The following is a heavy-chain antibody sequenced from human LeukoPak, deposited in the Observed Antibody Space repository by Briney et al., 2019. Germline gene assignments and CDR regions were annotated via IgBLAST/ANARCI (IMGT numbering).Heavy chain of an antibody. Sequence: GGSLRLSCAASGFTFSSYAMSWVRQAPGKGLAWVSTISGGSGSTYCADSVKGRFTISRDNSKNTLYLQMNSLRAEDTAMYYCARDYGRSRDYGMDVWGQGTTVTVSS. V-gene: IGHV3-23*01. CDR1: GFTFSSYA. CDR2: ISGGSGST. J-gene: IGHJ6*02. D-gene: IGHD3-10*01. CDR3: ARDYGRSRDYGMDV.